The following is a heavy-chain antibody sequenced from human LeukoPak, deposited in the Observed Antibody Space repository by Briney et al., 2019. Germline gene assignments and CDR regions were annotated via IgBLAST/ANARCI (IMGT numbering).Heavy chain of an antibody. V-gene: IGHV4-34*01. J-gene: IGHJ4*02. CDR1: GGSFSGYN. D-gene: IGHD3-22*01. CDR2: INHSGST. CDR3: ASTYYDSSGYYYAFDY. Sequence: SETLSLTCAVYGGSFSGYNWTWIRQPPGKGLEWIGEINHSGSTNYNPSLKSRVTISVDTSKNQFSLKLSSVTAADTAVYYCASTYYDSSGYYYAFDYWGQGTLVTVSS.